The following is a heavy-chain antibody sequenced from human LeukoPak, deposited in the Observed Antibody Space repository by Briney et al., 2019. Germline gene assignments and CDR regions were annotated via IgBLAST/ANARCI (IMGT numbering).Heavy chain of an antibody. Sequence: SQTLSLTCTVSGDSFSSGGYSWIRQLPGMGLEWIGYVFSSGNTYYSSSLKSRVTISLDTSKNQFSLRLSSVTAADTAVYYCARARTHYSDGSGLNWFDPWGQGTLVTVSS. J-gene: IGHJ5*02. V-gene: IGHV4-31*03. CDR2: VFSSGNT. CDR3: ARARTHYSDGSGLNWFDP. D-gene: IGHD3-22*01. CDR1: GDSFSSGGY.